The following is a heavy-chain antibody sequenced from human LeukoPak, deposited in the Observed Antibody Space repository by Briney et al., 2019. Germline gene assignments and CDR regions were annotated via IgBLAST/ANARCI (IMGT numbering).Heavy chain of an antibody. D-gene: IGHD3-9*01. CDR2: INTNTGNP. Sequence: ASVKVSCKASGYTFTSYAMNWVRQAPGQGLEWMGWINTNTGNPTYAQGFTGRFVFSLDTSVSTAYLQISSLKAEDTAVYYCARVYYDILTGYYNGLDYWGQGTLVTVSS. CDR1: GYTFTSYA. J-gene: IGHJ4*02. CDR3: ARVYYDILTGYYNGLDY. V-gene: IGHV7-4-1*02.